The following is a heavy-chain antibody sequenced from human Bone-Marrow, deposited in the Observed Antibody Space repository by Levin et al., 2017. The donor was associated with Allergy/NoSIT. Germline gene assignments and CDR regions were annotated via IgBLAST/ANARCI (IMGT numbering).Heavy chain of an antibody. V-gene: IGHV3-30*04. Sequence: PGGSLRLSCAASGFTLSSYAMHWVRQAPGKGLEWVAVISYDGSDEYYAGSVKGRFTISRDNSKNTLYLQMNSLRAEDTAVYYCARGNSYDYDSSDSADDRWGQGTLVTVSS. CDR2: ISYDGSDE. J-gene: IGHJ5*02. CDR3: ARGNSYDYDSSDSADDR. D-gene: IGHD3-22*01. CDR1: GFTLSSYA.